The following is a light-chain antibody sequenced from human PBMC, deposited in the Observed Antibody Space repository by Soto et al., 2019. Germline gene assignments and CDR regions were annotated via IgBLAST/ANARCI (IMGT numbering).Light chain of an antibody. J-gene: IGLJ2*01. CDR2: SNN. Sequence: QSVLTQPPSVSATPGQRVTISCSGTYSNIGTNTVAWYQRLPGPAPKLLIYSNNERPSGVPVRFSGSKSGSSASLAISGLQSEDEADYYCAAWDDSLNSPRMLFGGGTKLTVL. CDR3: AAWDDSLNSPRML. V-gene: IGLV1-44*01. CDR1: YSNIGTNT.